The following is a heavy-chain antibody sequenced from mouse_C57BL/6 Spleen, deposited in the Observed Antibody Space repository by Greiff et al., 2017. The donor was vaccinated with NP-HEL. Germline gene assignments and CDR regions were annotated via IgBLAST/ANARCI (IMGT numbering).Heavy chain of an antibody. D-gene: IGHD2-3*01. V-gene: IGHV1-55*01. CDR2: IYPGSGST. J-gene: IGHJ3*01. CDR1: GYTFTSYW. Sequence: QVQLQQPGAELVKPGASVKMSCKASGYTFTSYWITWVKQRPGQGLEWIGDIYPGSGSTNYNEKFKSKATLTVDTSSSTAYMQLSSLTAEDSAVYYCARGGPYDGYPFAYWGQGTLVTVSA. CDR3: ARGGPYDGYPFAY.